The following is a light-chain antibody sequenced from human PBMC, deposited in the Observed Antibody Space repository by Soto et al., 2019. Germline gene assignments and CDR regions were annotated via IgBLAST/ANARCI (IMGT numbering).Light chain of an antibody. CDR3: QQYNDWPRT. J-gene: IGKJ1*01. Sequence: DIQMTQSPSTLSASVGDRVTITCLASQSISSWLAWYQQKPGKAPKLLIYDASSLESGVPSRFSGSGSGTEFTLTISSLQSEDFAIYYCQQYNDWPRTFGQGTKVDIK. V-gene: IGKV1-5*01. CDR2: DAS. CDR1: QSISSW.